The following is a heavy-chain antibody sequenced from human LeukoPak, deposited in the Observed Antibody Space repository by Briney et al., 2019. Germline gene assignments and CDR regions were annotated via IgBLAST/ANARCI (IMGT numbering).Heavy chain of an antibody. J-gene: IGHJ6*03. Sequence: GGSLRLSCAASGFTFDDYTVQWVRQAPGKGLEGVSLISWDGGSTYYVDSVKGRFTISRDNSKNSLYLQMNSLRTEDTALYYCAKDITVGNYYYYMDVWGKGTTVTVSS. CDR2: ISWDGGST. D-gene: IGHD7-27*01. V-gene: IGHV3-43*01. CDR3: AKDITVGNYYYYMDV. CDR1: GFTFDDYT.